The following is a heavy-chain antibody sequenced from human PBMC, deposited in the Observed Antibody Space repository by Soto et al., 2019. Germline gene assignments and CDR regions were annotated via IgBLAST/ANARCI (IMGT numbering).Heavy chain of an antibody. CDR3: AGGPHDFGTCYWLDV. J-gene: IGHJ6*02. Sequence: SAYTSNTYGINWVLQPPRRELLLMGWISAYGGKTNYDESFKSRVTMATDTSTNQVSLKLSTVTSADTAMYYCAGGPHDFGTCYWLDVWGQGTPVTVSS. V-gene: IGHV1-18*01. CDR1: AYTSNTYG. CDR2: ISAYGGKT. D-gene: IGHD3-3*01.